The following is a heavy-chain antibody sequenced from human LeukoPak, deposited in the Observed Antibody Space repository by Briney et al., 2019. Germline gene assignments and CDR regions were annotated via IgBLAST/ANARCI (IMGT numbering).Heavy chain of an antibody. CDR2: VYSGGST. J-gene: IGHJ4*02. D-gene: IGHD1-26*01. Sequence: GGSLRLSCAASGFTVSSNYMSWVRQAPGKGLEWVSVVYSGGSTHYADSVKGRFTISSDNSKNTLYLHMNSLKAEDTAVYYCATADSGSYYSGFDYWGQGTLVTVSS. CDR3: ATADSGSYYSGFDY. V-gene: IGHV3-66*01. CDR1: GFTVSSNY.